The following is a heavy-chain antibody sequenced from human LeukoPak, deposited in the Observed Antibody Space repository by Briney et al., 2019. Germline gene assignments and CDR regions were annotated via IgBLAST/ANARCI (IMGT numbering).Heavy chain of an antibody. CDR2: ISGSGGST. CDR1: GFTFSSYA. Sequence: GGSLRLSCAASGFTFSSYAMSWVRQAPGKGLEWVSAISGSGGSTYYADSVKGRFTISRDNAKNSLYLQMNSLRAEDTAVYYCARDPSWDYDFWSTNWFDPWGQGTLVTVSS. CDR3: ARDPSWDYDFWSTNWFDP. V-gene: IGHV3-23*01. J-gene: IGHJ5*02. D-gene: IGHD3-3*01.